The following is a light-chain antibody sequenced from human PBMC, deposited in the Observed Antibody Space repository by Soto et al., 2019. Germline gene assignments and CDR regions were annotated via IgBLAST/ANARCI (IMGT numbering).Light chain of an antibody. J-gene: IGKJ1*01. CDR1: QSISSS. CDR3: QQSYSAPCT. CDR2: AAS. Sequence: DIQMTQSPSSLSASVGDRVSITCRASQSISSSLNWYQQKPGKAPKIVIYAASSLQSGVPSRFSVSGSGTDFTLTISSLQPEDFATYYCQQSYSAPCTFGQGTKVDIK. V-gene: IGKV1-39*01.